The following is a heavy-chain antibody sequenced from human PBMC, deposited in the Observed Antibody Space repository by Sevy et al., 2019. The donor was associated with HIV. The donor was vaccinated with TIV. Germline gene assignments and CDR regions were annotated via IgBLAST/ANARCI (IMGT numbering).Heavy chain of an antibody. D-gene: IGHD3-10*01. V-gene: IGHV1-2*02. CDR2: INPNSGGT. Sequence: ASVKVSCKASGYTFTDYYMHWVRQAPGQGLEWMGWINPNSGGTNYAQKFQGRVTITRDTSISTAYMELSRLRSDDTAVYYCARDALLRGGYLDYWGQGTLVTVSS. CDR1: GYTFTDYY. J-gene: IGHJ4*02. CDR3: ARDALLRGGYLDY.